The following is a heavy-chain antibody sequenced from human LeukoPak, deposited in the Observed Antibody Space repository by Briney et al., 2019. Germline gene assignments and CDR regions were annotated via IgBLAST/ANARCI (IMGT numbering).Heavy chain of an antibody. CDR3: AGAPSSSWYYFDY. CDR2: ISSSGSTI. CDR1: GFTFSDYY. D-gene: IGHD6-13*01. J-gene: IGHJ4*02. V-gene: IGHV3-11*01. Sequence: GGSLRLSCAASGFTFSDYYMSWIRQAPGKGLEWVSYISSSGSTIYYADSVKGRFTISRDNAKNSLYLQMNSLRAEDTAVYCCAGAPSSSWYYFDYWGQGTLVTVSS.